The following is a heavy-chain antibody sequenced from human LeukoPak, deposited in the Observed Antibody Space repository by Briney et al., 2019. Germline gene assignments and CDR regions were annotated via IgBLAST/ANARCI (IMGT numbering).Heavy chain of an antibody. CDR2: IYYSGST. D-gene: IGHD3-10*01. V-gene: IGHV4-59*08. J-gene: IGHJ5*02. Sequence: SETLSLTCTVSGGSISSYYWSWLRQPPGKGLEWIGYIYYSGSTNYNPSLKSRVTISVDTSKNQFSLKLSSVTAADTAVYYCASSALWFGEFNWFDPWGQGTLVTVSP. CDR1: GGSISSYY. CDR3: ASSALWFGEFNWFDP.